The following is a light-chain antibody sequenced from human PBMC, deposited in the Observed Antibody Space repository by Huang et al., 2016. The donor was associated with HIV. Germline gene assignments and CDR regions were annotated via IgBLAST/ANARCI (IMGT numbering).Light chain of an antibody. Sequence: AIQMTQSPSSLSASIGDTVTITCPASQGIRVDLGWFQQKPAKAPKLLIYSASTLQSGVPSRFSGSASGTDFFTLTINNLQPEDYATYFCLQDYNYPITFGQGTRLDI. CDR1: QGIRVD. CDR2: SAS. V-gene: IGKV1-6*02. J-gene: IGKJ5*01. CDR3: LQDYNYPIT.